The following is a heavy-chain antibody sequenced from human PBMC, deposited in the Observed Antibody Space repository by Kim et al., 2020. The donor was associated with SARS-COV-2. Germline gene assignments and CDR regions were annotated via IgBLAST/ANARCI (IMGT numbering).Heavy chain of an antibody. CDR3: ATSLGGHYYYMDV. D-gene: IGHD6-6*01. V-gene: IGHV3-30*02. Sequence: YADPGKVRFTISRDNSKNTLYLQMNSLRAEDTAVYYCATSLGGHYYYMDVWGKGTTVTVSS. J-gene: IGHJ6*03.